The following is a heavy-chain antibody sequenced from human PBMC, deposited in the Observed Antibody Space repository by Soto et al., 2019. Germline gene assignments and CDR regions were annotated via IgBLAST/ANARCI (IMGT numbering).Heavy chain of an antibody. D-gene: IGHD3-10*01. Sequence: ASVKVSCKASGYTFTGYYMHWVRRAPGQGLEWMGWINPNSGGTNYAQKFQGWVTMTRDTSISTAYMELSRLRSDDTAVYYCARGGSGSYYYYYYYYGMDVWGQGTTVTVSS. CDR1: GYTFTGYY. CDR3: ARGGSGSYYYYYYYYGMDV. CDR2: INPNSGGT. V-gene: IGHV1-2*04. J-gene: IGHJ6*02.